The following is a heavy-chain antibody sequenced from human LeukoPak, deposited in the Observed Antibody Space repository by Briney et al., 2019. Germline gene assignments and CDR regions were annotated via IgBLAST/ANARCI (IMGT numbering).Heavy chain of an antibody. D-gene: IGHD3-22*01. V-gene: IGHV3-7*01. J-gene: IGHJ4*02. CDR2: IKQDGSEK. CDR3: ARVPDYYDSSGYYYFDY. CDR1: GFTFSSYW. Sequence: GGSLRLSCAASGFTFSSYWMSWVRQAPGKGLEWVANIKQDGSEKYYVDSVKGRFTISRDNAKNSLYLQMNSLRAEDTAVYYCARVPDYYDSSGYYYFDYWGQGTLVTVSS.